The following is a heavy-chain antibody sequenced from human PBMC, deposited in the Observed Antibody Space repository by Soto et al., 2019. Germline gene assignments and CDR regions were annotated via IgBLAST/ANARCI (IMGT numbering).Heavy chain of an antibody. CDR1: GFTFSTYA. J-gene: IGHJ3*02. CDR3: ARGGPYYYDSSDWGAFHI. CDR2: ISYDGSNK. V-gene: IGHV3-30-3*01. D-gene: IGHD3-22*01. Sequence: QVQLVESGGGVVQPGRSLRLSCAASGFTFSTYAMHWVRQAPGKGLDWVAVISYDGSNKYYADSVKGRFTISRDNSKNTLYLPMNSLRAEDTTVYYCARGGPYYYDSSDWGAFHIWGQGKMVTVSS.